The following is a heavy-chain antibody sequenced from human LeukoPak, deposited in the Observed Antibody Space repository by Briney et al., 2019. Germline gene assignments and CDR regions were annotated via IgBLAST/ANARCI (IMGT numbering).Heavy chain of an antibody. J-gene: IGHJ4*02. Sequence: PGRSLRLSCAASGFTFSSYGMHWVRQAPGKGLEWVAVIWYDGSNKYYADSVEGRFTISRDNSKNTLDLQMNSLRAEDTAVYYCARSTLQQPPRYWGQGTLVTVSS. V-gene: IGHV3-33*01. CDR3: ARSTLQQPPRY. D-gene: IGHD6-13*01. CDR2: IWYDGSNK. CDR1: GFTFSSYG.